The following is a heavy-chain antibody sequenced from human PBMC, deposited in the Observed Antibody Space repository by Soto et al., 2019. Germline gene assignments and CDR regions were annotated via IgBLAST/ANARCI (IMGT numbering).Heavy chain of an antibody. CDR3: ARVGYGSGGHNFSFDI. CDR1: GGSINSADFY. D-gene: IGHD3-3*01. J-gene: IGHJ3*02. Sequence: SETLSLTCHVSGGSINSADFYWSWVRQSPGKGLEWIGYVHYSGSTFYNPSLMSRFLISIDTSKNQFSLRLPSVPVADAAVYYCARVGYGSGGHNFSFDIWGQGTMATVSS. V-gene: IGHV4-30-4*01. CDR2: VHYSGST.